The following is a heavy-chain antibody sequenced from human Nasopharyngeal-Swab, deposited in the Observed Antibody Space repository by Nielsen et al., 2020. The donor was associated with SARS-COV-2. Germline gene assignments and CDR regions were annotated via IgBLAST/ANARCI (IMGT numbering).Heavy chain of an antibody. J-gene: IGHJ6*02. Sequence: LSLTCAASGFTFSNYVMHWVRQAPGKGLEWVAVISYDGSNKNYADSVKGRFTISRDNSKNTLYLQMNSLRAEDTAMYYCARDADQRKIVATLWYYYGMDVWGQGTTVTVSS. CDR2: ISYDGSNK. D-gene: IGHD5-12*01. V-gene: IGHV3-30*04. CDR3: ARDADQRKIVATLWYYYGMDV. CDR1: GFTFSNYV.